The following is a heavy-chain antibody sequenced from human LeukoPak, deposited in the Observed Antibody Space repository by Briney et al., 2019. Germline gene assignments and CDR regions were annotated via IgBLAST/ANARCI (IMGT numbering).Heavy chain of an antibody. CDR2: IYYSGST. D-gene: IGHD3-10*01. J-gene: IGHJ6*02. CDR1: GGSISSYY. CDR3: ARDSTYGSGSYYYYYGMDV. Sequence: KPSETLSLTCTVSGGSISSYYWSWIRQPPGKGLVWIGYIYYSGSTNYNPSLKSRVTISVDTSKNQFSLKLSSVTAADTAVYYCARDSTYGSGSYYYYYGMDVWGQGTTVTVSS. V-gene: IGHV4-59*01.